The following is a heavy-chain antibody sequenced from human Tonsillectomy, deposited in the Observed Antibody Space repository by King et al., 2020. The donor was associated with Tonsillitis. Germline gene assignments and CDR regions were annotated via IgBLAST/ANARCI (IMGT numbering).Heavy chain of an antibody. D-gene: IGHD6-19*01. J-gene: IGHJ3*02. CDR1: GYTFTSYA. CDR2: INTNTGNP. CDR3: ARLVDGSGWYRFDTDAFDI. V-gene: IGHV7-4-1*02. Sequence: VQLVQSESELKKPGASVKVSCKASGYTFTSYAMNWVRQAPGQGLEWMGWINTNTGNPTYAQGFTGRFVFSLDTSVSTAYLQISSLKAEDTAVYYCARLVDGSGWYRFDTDAFDIWGQGTMVTVSS.